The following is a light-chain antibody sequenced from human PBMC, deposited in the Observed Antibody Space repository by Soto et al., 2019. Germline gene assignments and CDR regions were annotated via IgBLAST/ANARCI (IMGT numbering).Light chain of an antibody. V-gene: IGLV2-8*01. Sequence: QSALTQPPSASGSPGQSVTISCTGTSSDVGGYKYVSWYQQHPGKAPKLMIHEVDKRPSGVPDRFSGSKSGNTASLTVSGLQAEDEADYYCSSYAGTILVFGGGTKLTVL. CDR3: SSYAGTILV. CDR2: EVD. J-gene: IGLJ2*01. CDR1: SSDVGGYKY.